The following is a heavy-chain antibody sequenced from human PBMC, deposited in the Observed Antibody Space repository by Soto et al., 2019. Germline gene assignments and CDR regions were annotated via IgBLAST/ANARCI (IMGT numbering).Heavy chain of an antibody. V-gene: IGHV1-69*13. D-gene: IGHD2-21*01. CDR1: GYTFTGYY. CDR3: AKARGFAVVTYFDY. J-gene: IGHJ4*02. Sequence: SVKVSCKASGYTFTGYYMHWVRQAPGQGLEWMGGIIPIFGTANYAQKFQGRVTITADESTSTAYMELSSLRSEDTAVYYCAKARGFAVVTYFDYWGQGTLVTVSS. CDR2: IIPIFGTA.